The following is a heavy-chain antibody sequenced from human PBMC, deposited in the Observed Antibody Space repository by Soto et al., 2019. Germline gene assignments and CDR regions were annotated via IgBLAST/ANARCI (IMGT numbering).Heavy chain of an antibody. Sequence: AASVKVSCKASGGTFSSYAIGWVRQAPGQGLEWMGGIIPIFGTANYAQKFQGRVTITADESTSTAYMELSSLRSEDTAVYYCAREEFGGSGSYYDAAYYYGMDVWGQGTTVTVSS. V-gene: IGHV1-69*13. J-gene: IGHJ6*02. CDR1: GGTFSSYA. CDR3: AREEFGGSGSYYDAAYYYGMDV. CDR2: IIPIFGTA. D-gene: IGHD3-10*01.